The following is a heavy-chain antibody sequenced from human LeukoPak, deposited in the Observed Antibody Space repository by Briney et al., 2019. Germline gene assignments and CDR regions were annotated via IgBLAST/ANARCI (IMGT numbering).Heavy chain of an antibody. J-gene: IGHJ4*02. Sequence: ASVKVSCKASGYTFTSYAMHWVRQAPGQRLEWMGWINAGNGNTKYSQKFQGRVTITRDTSASTAYMELSSLRSEDTAVYYCARGSGGWSAFDYWGQGTLVTVSS. CDR2: INAGNGNT. D-gene: IGHD6-19*01. CDR3: ARGSGGWSAFDY. V-gene: IGHV1-3*01. CDR1: GYTFTSYA.